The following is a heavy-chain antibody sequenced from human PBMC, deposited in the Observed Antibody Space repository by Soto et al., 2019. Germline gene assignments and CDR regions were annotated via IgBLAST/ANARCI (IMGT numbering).Heavy chain of an antibody. D-gene: IGHD5-18*01. CDR2: ISYSGST. J-gene: IGHJ6*02. Sequence: SETVSLTCSVSGGSISSSLWSWIRQPPGKELEWIGYISYSGSTTYNPSLKSRITLSVDTSKNQFSLRVASVTAADTAVYYCARGHRAMEYYYYYGMDVWGQGTTVTVSS. V-gene: IGHV4-59*01. CDR1: GGSISSSL. CDR3: ARGHRAMEYYYYYGMDV.